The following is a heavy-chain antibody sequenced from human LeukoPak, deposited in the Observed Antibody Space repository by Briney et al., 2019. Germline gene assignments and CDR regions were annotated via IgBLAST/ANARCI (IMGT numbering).Heavy chain of an antibody. CDR1: GYTFTDYA. CDR3: ARRLGYCSGGSCGTGGWFDP. D-gene: IGHD2-15*01. Sequence: ASVKVFCKASGYTFTDYALHWVRQVPGQRLEWMGWINAGNGNTKYSQNFQGRVTITRDTSASTAYMELSSPRSEDTAVYYCARRLGYCSGGSCGTGGWFDPWGQGTLVTVSS. CDR2: INAGNGNT. V-gene: IGHV1-3*01. J-gene: IGHJ5*02.